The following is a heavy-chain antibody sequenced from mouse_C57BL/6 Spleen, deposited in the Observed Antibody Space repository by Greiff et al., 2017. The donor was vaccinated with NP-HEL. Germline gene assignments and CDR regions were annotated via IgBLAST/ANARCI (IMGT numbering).Heavy chain of an antibody. J-gene: IGHJ2*01. D-gene: IGHD2-2*01. CDR1: GFTFSSYA. CDR2: ISSGGDYI. Sequence: EVKLMESGEGLVKPGGSLKLSCAASGFTFSSYAMSWVRQTPEKRLEWVAYISSGGDYIYYADTVKGRFTISRDNARNTLYLQMSSLKSEDTSMYYWTRDRGGYDGNYFDYWGQGTTLTVSS. V-gene: IGHV5-9-1*02. CDR3: TRDRGGYDGNYFDY.